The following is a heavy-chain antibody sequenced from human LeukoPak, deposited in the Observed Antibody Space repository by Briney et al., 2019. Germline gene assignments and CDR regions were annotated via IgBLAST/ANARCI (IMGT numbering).Heavy chain of an antibody. V-gene: IGHV1-46*01. CDR3: ARDWSDSSGWSTFDY. CDR1: GYTFTGYY. J-gene: IGHJ4*02. Sequence: GASVKVSCKASGYTFTGYYMHWVRQAPGQGLEWMGIINPSGGSTSYAQKFQGRVTITADKSTSTAYMELSSLRSEDTAVYYCARDWSDSSGWSTFDYWGQGTLVTVSS. CDR2: INPSGGST. D-gene: IGHD6-19*01.